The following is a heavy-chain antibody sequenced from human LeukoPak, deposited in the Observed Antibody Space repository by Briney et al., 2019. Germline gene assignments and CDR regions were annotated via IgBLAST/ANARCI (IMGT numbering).Heavy chain of an antibody. V-gene: IGHV3-23*01. J-gene: IGHJ5*02. Sequence: PGGSLRLSCAASGFTFSSYGMHWVRQAPGKGLEWVSGIGGSSGKIFYADSVKGRFTISRDNSKNTLYLQMNTLRAEDTAIYFCAKQPYQYVSGSPSWLDPWGQGTLVTVSS. D-gene: IGHD3-10*01. CDR1: GFTFSSYG. CDR3: AKQPYQYVSGSPSWLDP. CDR2: IGGSSGKI.